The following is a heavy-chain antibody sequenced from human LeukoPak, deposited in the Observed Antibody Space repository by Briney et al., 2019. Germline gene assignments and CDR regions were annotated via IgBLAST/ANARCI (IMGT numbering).Heavy chain of an antibody. CDR2: IKQHGSEK. CDR3: AKDGKSGSYYNGPYNWFDP. D-gene: IGHD3-10*01. Sequence: GGSLRLSCAASGFTFSSNWMSWVRKAPGKGLEWVANIKQHGSEKYYVDSVKGRFTISRDDAKNSLYLQMNSLRVEDTAVYYCAKDGKSGSYYNGPYNWFDPWGQGTLVTVSS. CDR1: GFTFSSNW. V-gene: IGHV3-7*01. J-gene: IGHJ5*02.